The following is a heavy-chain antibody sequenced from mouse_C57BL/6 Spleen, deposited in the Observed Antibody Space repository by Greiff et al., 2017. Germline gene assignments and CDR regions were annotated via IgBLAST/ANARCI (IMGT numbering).Heavy chain of an antibody. Sequence: VQLQQPGAELVMPGASVKLSCKASGYTFTSYWMHWVKQRPGQGLEWIGEIDPSDSYTNYNQKFKGKSTLTVDKSSSTAYMQLSSLTSEDSAVYYCAASSHYYAMDYWGQGTSVTGSS. CDR1: GYTFTSYW. J-gene: IGHJ4*01. D-gene: IGHD1-1*01. CDR3: AASSHYYAMDY. V-gene: IGHV1-69*01. CDR2: IDPSDSYT.